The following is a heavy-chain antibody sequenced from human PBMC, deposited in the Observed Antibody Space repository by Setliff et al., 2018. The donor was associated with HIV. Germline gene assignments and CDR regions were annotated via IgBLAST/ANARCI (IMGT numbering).Heavy chain of an antibody. D-gene: IGHD3-16*01. V-gene: IGHV3-48*01. CDR1: GFSFSSYS. Sequence: GGSLRLSCVGSGFSFSSYSMSWVRRAPGKGLEWIAYIYTGSNTIFYGDSAEGRFTISRDNVKNSVYLQMNSLRVEDTAVYYCAMTNSPAYFGYLNDWGRGTLVTVSS. J-gene: IGHJ4*02. CDR2: IYTGSNTI. CDR3: AMTNSPAYFGYLND.